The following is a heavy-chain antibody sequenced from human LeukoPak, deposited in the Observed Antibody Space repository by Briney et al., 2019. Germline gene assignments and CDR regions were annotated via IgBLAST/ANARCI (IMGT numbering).Heavy chain of an antibody. D-gene: IGHD6-13*01. J-gene: IGHJ4*02. CDR2: IKQDGSEK. CDR3: ARDPDEPPGIAAAGTPDY. V-gene: IGHV3-7*01. CDR1: GFTFSSYW. Sequence: GGSLRLSCAASGFTFSSYWMSWVRQAPGKGLEWVANIKQDGSEKYYVDSVKGRFTISGDNAKNSLYLQMNSLRAEDTAVYYCARDPDEPPGIAAAGTPDYWGQGTLVTVSS.